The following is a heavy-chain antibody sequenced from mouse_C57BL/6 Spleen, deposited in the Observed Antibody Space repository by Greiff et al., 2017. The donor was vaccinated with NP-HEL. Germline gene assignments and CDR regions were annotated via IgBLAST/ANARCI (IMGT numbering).Heavy chain of an antibody. CDR2: INPSSGYT. Sequence: VQLQQSGAELAKPGASVKLSCKASGYTFTSYWMHWVKQRPGQGLEWIGYINPSSGYTKYNQKFKDKATLTADKSSSTAYMQLSSLTYEDSAVYYCAVVVANDYAMDYWGQGTSVTISS. J-gene: IGHJ4*01. CDR3: AVVVANDYAMDY. D-gene: IGHD1-1*01. CDR1: GYTFTSYW. V-gene: IGHV1-7*01.